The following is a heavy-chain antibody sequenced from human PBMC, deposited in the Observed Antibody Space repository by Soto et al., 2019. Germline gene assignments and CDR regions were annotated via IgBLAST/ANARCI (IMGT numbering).Heavy chain of an antibody. D-gene: IGHD2-15*01. CDR3: ARRSGDCSGGSCYSNNCFDP. CDR1: GGSISSSSYY. V-gene: IGHV4-39*02. J-gene: IGHJ5*02. Sequence: QLQLQESGPGLVKPSETLSLTCTVSGGSISSSSYYWGWIRQPPGKGLEWIGSIYYSVSTYYTPSLKSRVILSGDTSKNHFSLKRSSVAAADTAVYYCARRSGDCSGGSCYSNNCFDPWGQGTMVTVSS. CDR2: IYYSVST.